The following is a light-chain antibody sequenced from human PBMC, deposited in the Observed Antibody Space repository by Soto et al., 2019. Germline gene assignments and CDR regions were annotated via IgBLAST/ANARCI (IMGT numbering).Light chain of an antibody. J-gene: IGLJ1*01. V-gene: IGLV2-8*01. CDR3: SSYTDRNNLV. CDR2: DVS. CDR1: SSDIGGYDS. Sequence: QPALTQSPSASGSPGQSVTISCTGTSSDIGGYDSVSWYQQHPGKAPKVMIYDVSKRPSGVPDRFSGSKSGNTASLTVSALQAEDEADYYCSSYTDRNNLVFGTGTKVTV.